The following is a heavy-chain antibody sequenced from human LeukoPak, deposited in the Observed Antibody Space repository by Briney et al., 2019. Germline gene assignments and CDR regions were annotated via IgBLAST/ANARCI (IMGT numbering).Heavy chain of an antibody. CDR1: GCTFTKYV. J-gene: IGHJ4*02. Sequence: ASVKVSCKASGCTFTKYVINWVRQAPGQGLEWVGWVSGYNGKTKYAQKVQGRVIMTTDTSTSTAYMELRRLRSDDTAMPFCARDPYDLLTGYYSGSGGDYWGQGTLVTVSS. D-gene: IGHD3-9*01. CDR2: VSGYNGKT. V-gene: IGHV1-18*01. CDR3: ARDPYDLLTGYYSGSGGDY.